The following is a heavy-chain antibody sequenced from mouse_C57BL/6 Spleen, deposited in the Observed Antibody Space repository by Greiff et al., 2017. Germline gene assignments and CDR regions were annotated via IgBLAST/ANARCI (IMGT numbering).Heavy chain of an antibody. Sequence: DVKLVESGGGLVQPGESLKLSCESNEYEFPSHDMSWVRKTPEKRLELVAAINSDGGSTYYPDTMERRFIISRDNTKKTLYLQMSSLRSEDTALYYCARHYYGSSHSYWYFDVWGTGTTVTVSS. CDR1: EYEFPSHD. CDR2: INSDGGST. J-gene: IGHJ1*03. D-gene: IGHD1-1*01. V-gene: IGHV5-2*01. CDR3: ARHYYGSSHSYWYFDV.